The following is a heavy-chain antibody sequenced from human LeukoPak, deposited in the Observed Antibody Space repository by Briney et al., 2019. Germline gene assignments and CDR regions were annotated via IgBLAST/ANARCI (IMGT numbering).Heavy chain of an antibody. D-gene: IGHD3-16*01. J-gene: IGHJ6*03. V-gene: IGHV4-61*02. CDR2: IYTSGRT. Sequence: SDTLALICTVSGGSIRRGSYYWSSIRQPAGKVQGWIGRIYTSGRTNYNPSLKSRVTISVDTSKNQFSLKLSSVTAADPAVYYCARLGVVGNYYYMDVWGKGTTVTVSS. CDR1: GGSIRRGSYY. CDR3: ARLGVVGNYYYMDV.